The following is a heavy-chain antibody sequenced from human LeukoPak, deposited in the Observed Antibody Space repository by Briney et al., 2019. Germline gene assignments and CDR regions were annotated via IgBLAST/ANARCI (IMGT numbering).Heavy chain of an antibody. CDR2: IIPILGIA. CDR1: GGTFSSCA. Sequence: ASVKVSCKASGGTFSSCAISWVRQAPGQGLEWMGRIIPILGIANYAQKFQGRVTITADKSTSTAYMELSSLRSEDTAVYYCASDSGSAFNAAFDIWGQGTMVTVSS. J-gene: IGHJ3*02. CDR3: ASDSGSAFNAAFDI. D-gene: IGHD1-26*01. V-gene: IGHV1-69*04.